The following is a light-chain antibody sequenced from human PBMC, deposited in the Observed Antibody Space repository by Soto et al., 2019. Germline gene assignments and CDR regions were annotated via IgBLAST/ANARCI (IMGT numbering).Light chain of an antibody. CDR1: QSISSY. CDR3: QQSYSTRWT. CDR2: AAS. V-gene: IGKV1-39*01. J-gene: IGKJ1*01. Sequence: DIQITQSPSSLSSSVVERFTITCRASQSISSYLNWYQQKPGKAPKLLIYAASSLQSGVPSRFSGSGSGTDFTLTISSLQPEDVATYYCQQSYSTRWTFGQGTKVDIK.